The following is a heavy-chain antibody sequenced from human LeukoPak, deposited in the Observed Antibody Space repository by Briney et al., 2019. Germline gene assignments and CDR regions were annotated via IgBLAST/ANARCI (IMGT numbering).Heavy chain of an antibody. Sequence: GGSLRLSCAASGFTFSSYGMHWVRQAPGKGLEWVAVISYDGSNKYYADSVKGRFTISRDNSKNTLYLQMNSLRAEDTAVYYCAKGIAVAGNFDYWGQGTRVTVSS. CDR2: ISYDGSNK. CDR3: AKGIAVAGNFDY. D-gene: IGHD6-19*01. J-gene: IGHJ4*02. CDR1: GFTFSSYG. V-gene: IGHV3-30*18.